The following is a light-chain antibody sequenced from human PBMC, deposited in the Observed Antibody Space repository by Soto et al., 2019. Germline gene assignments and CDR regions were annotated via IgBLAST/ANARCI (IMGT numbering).Light chain of an antibody. CDR2: GAS. V-gene: IGKV3D-15*01. CDR3: QQYNNWPPIT. Sequence: EIVLTHSPATLSSFPCDRVTLSFSASQSVDTFLVWYQQKPGQAPRLLIFGASSRATGIPDRFRGSGSGTEFTLTISSLQSEDFAVYYCQQYNNWPPITFGQGTRLEIK. J-gene: IGKJ5*01. CDR1: QSVDTF.